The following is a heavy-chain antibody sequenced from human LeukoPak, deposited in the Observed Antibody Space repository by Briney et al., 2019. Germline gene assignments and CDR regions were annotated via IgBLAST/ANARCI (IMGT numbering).Heavy chain of an antibody. D-gene: IGHD7-27*01. CDR2: ISAYNGNT. CDR3: ATGVNGGSLYYFDY. V-gene: IGHV1-18*01. CDR1: GYTFTSYG. Sequence: ASVKVSCKASGYTFTSYGISWVRQAPGQGLEWMGWISAYNGNTNYAQKLQGRVTMTTDTSTSTAYMELRSLRSEDTAVYYCATGVNGGSLYYFDYWGQGTLVTVSS. J-gene: IGHJ4*02.